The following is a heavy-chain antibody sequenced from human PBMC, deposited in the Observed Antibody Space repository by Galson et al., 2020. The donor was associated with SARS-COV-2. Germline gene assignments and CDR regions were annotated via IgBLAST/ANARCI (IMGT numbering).Heavy chain of an antibody. CDR1: GGTFSSYA. D-gene: IGHD1-7*01. J-gene: IGHJ2*01. Sequence: SVKVSCKASGGTFSSYAISWVRQAPGQGLEWMGGTIPIFGTANYAQKFQGRVTITADESTSTAYMELSSLRSEDTAVYYCARGSGPIGDWYFDLWGRGTLVTVSS. CDR3: ARGSGPIGDWYFDL. V-gene: IGHV1-69*13. CDR2: TIPIFGTA.